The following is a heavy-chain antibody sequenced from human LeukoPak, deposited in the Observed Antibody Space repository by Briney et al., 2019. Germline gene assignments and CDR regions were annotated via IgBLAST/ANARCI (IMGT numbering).Heavy chain of an antibody. CDR1: GFTFSSYT. CDR3: AKDPNWDRGY. V-gene: IGHV3-23*01. J-gene: IGHJ4*02. Sequence: GGSLRLSCATSGFTFSSYTMTWVRQAPGKGLEYVSGIGTSAGSTIYADSVKGRFTISRDNSKNTVYLQMDSLRVEGTAVYYCAKDPNWDRGYWGQGTLVTVSS. D-gene: IGHD3-10*01. CDR2: IGTSAGST.